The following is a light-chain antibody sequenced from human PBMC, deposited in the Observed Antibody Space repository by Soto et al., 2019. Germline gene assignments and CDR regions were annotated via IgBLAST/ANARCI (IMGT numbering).Light chain of an antibody. V-gene: IGKV1-5*01. Sequence: DIQMTQSPSTLSASVGVTVTITCRASQSISNWLAWYQQKPGKAPNLLISDASNLESGVPSRFSGSGSGTEFTLTISSLPPDDFATYYCQQYNSDPWTFGQGTRVKIK. J-gene: IGKJ1*01. CDR1: QSISNW. CDR2: DAS. CDR3: QQYNSDPWT.